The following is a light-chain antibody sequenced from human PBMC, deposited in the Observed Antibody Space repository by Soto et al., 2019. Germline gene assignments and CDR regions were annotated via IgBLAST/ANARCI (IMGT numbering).Light chain of an antibody. J-gene: IGKJ1*01. CDR1: QSISSY. CDR2: AAS. CDR3: QQSYSTPT. Sequence: DIQMTQSPSSLSSSVGYRVTITCRASQSISSYLNWYQQKPGKAPKLLIYAASSLQSGVPSRFSGSGYGTDFTLTISSLQPQDFATYYCQQSYSTPTFGQGTKVDIK. V-gene: IGKV1-39*01.